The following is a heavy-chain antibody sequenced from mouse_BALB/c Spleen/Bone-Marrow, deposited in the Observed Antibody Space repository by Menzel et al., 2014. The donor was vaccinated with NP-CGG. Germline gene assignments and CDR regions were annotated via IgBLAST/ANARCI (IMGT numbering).Heavy chain of an antibody. Sequence: QVQLQQPGAELVRPGASVKLSCKASGYTFTSYYMYWVKQRPGQGLEWIGEINPSNGGTNFNEKFKSKATLTVDKSSSTAYMQLSSLTSEDSAVYYCTREGDSPFAYWGQGTLVTVSA. CDR3: TREGDSPFAY. V-gene: IGHV1S81*02. D-gene: IGHD2-13*01. J-gene: IGHJ3*01. CDR2: INPSNGGT. CDR1: GYTFTSYY.